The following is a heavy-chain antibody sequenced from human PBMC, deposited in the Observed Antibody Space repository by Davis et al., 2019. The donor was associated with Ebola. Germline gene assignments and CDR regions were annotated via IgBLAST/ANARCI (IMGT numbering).Heavy chain of an antibody. V-gene: IGHV3-74*01. CDR2: INSDGSNT. CDR1: GFTFSSLW. CDR3: ARDLARGGYSPFDY. D-gene: IGHD5-24*01. J-gene: IGHJ4*02. Sequence: GESLKISCTASGFTFSSLWMHWVRQAPGKGLVWVSRINSDGSNTNYADSVKGRFTISRDNAKNTLYLQMNSLRAEDTAVYYCARDLARGGYSPFDYWGQGTLVTVSS.